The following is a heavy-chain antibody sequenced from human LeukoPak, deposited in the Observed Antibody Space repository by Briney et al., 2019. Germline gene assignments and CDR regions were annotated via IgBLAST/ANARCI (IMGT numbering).Heavy chain of an antibody. CDR2: IYATGST. Sequence: SETLSLTCDVSGDFISSYWWGWVRQPAGKGLEWTGRIYATGSTKFNPSLKSRLTMSMDTSTNRISLNLTSVTAADTAIYFCARQGYTASYYFLDFWSQGMLVTVSS. CDR3: ARQGYTASYYFLDF. CDR1: GDFISSYW. V-gene: IGHV4-4*07. D-gene: IGHD1-26*01. J-gene: IGHJ4*02.